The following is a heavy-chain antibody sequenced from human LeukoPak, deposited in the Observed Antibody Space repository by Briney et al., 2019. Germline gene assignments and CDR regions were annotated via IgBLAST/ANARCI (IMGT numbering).Heavy chain of an antibody. Sequence: SETLSLTCTVSGGSISSGGYYWSWIRQHPGTGLEWIGYIYYSGSTYYNPSLKSRVTISVDTSKNQFSLKLGSVTAADTAVYYCARAGGFFSPFGYWGQGTLVTVSS. J-gene: IGHJ4*02. D-gene: IGHD3-16*01. CDR2: IYYSGST. CDR3: ARAGGFFSPFGY. V-gene: IGHV4-31*03. CDR1: GGSISSGGYY.